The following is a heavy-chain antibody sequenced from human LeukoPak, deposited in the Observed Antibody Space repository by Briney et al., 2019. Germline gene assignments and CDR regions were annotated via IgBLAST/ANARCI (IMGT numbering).Heavy chain of an antibody. CDR1: GGSFSGYY. V-gene: IGHV4-34*01. CDR3: ARHGKDSSGYYRYGMDV. J-gene: IGHJ6*02. D-gene: IGHD3-22*01. CDR2: INHSGST. Sequence: SETLSLTCAVYGGSFSGYYWSWIRQPPGKGLEWIGEINHSGSTNYNPSLKSRVTISVDTSKNQFSLKLSSVTAADTAVYYCARHGKDSSGYYRYGMDVWGQGTTVTVSS.